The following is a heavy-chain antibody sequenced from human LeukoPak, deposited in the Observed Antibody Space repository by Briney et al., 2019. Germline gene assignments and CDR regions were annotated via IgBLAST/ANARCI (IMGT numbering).Heavy chain of an antibody. CDR2: IKQDGSEK. CDR3: ARDRWDTAMASFDY. J-gene: IGHJ4*02. Sequence: GGSLRLSCAASGFTFSSYWMSWVRQAPGKGLEWVANIKQDGSEKYYVDSVKGRFTISRDNAKNSLYLQMNSLRAEDTAVYYCARDRWDTAMASFDYWGQGTLVTVSS. V-gene: IGHV3-7*01. CDR1: GFTFSSYW. D-gene: IGHD5-18*01.